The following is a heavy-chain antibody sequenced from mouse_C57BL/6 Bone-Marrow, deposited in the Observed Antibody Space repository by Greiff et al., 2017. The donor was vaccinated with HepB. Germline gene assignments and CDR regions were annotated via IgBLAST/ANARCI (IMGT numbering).Heavy chain of an antibody. CDR1: GYAFSSSW. J-gene: IGHJ2*01. V-gene: IGHV1-82*01. CDR3: ARKGGIGYFDY. CDR2: IYPGDGDT. Sequence: QVQLQQSGPELVKPGASVKISCKASGYAFSSSWMNWVKQRPGKGLEWIGRIYPGDGDTNYNGKFKGKATLTADKSSSTAYMQLSSLTSEDSAVYFCARKGGIGYFDYWGQGTTLTVSS.